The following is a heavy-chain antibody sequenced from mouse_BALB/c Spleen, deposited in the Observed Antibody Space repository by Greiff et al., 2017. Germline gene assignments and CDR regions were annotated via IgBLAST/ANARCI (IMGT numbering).Heavy chain of an antibody. V-gene: IGHV5-6*01. CDR1: GFTFSSYG. CDR3: ERHDREIYYDLDY. D-gene: IGHD2-4*01. Sequence: EVQGVESGGDLVKPGGSLKLSCAASGFTFSSYGMSWVRQTPDKRLEWVATISSGGSYTYYPDSVKGRYTISRDNANNTLYLQMSSLKSEDTAMYSYERHDREIYYDLDYWGQGTTLTVSA. J-gene: IGHJ2*01. CDR2: ISSGGSYT.